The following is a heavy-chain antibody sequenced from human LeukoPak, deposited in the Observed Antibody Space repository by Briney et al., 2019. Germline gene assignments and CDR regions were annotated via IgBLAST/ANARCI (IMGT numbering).Heavy chain of an antibody. V-gene: IGHV1-2*02. J-gene: IGHJ6*02. CDR2: INPNSGGT. CDR1: GYTFTGYY. CDR3: ARSLGYCSSTSCSMTV. D-gene: IGHD2-2*01. Sequence: GASVKVSCKASGYTFTGYYMHWVRQAPGPGLEWMGWINPNSGGTNYAQKFQGRVTMTRDTSISTAYMELSRLRSDDTAVYYCARSLGYCSSTSCSMTVWGQGTTVTVSS.